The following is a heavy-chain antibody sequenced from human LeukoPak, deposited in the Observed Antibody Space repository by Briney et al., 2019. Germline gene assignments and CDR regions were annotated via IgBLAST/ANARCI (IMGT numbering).Heavy chain of an antibody. CDR3: ARDREDYGDYFYGIDV. V-gene: IGHV3-30-3*01. CDR2: ISYDGGNK. Sequence: PGGSLRLSCAASGFTFRSYATHWVRQAPGKGLEWVAVISYDGGNKYYADSVKGRFTISSDNSKNTLYLQMNSLRVEDTAVYHCARDREDYGDYFYGIDVWGQGTTVTVSS. CDR1: GFTFRSYA. J-gene: IGHJ6*02. D-gene: IGHD4-17*01.